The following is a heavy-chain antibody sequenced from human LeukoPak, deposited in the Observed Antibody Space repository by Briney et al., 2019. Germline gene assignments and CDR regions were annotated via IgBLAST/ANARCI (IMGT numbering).Heavy chain of an antibody. J-gene: IGHJ4*02. CDR2: IYPGDADT. D-gene: IGHD6-13*01. CDR1: GYSFTSYW. V-gene: IGHV5-51*01. Sequence: GASLQISCKGSGYSFTSYWIGWVRQMPGKGLEWMGIIYPGDADTSYSPSFQGQVTISADKSISPVYLQWSCLKASDTAMYYCAILMAAAGSYCLDYWGQGTLVTVSS. CDR3: AILMAAAGSYCLDY.